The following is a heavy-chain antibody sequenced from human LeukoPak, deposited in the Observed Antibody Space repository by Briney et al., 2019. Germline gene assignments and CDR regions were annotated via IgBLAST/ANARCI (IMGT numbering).Heavy chain of an antibody. J-gene: IGHJ6*02. CDR2: MNSDGSST. CDR3: ARGFYDSSGYHYYYYYGMDV. CDR1: GFTFSSYW. Sequence: GGPLRLSCAASGFTFSSYWMHWVRQAPGKGLVWVSRMNSDGSSTSYADSVKGRFTISRDNAKNTLYLQMNSLRAEDTAVYYCARGFYDSSGYHYYYYYGMDVWGQGTTVTVSS. V-gene: IGHV3-74*01. D-gene: IGHD3-22*01.